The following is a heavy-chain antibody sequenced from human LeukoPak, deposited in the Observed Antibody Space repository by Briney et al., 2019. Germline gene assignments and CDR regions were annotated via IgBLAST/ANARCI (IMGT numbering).Heavy chain of an antibody. Sequence: GASVKVSCKASGYTFTDYHIHWVRQAPGQGLEWMGWINPRSGDTNYAQKFQGRVTMTRDTSISTAYMELSRLRSDDTAIYYCARIGVPVVSPFFELFWFDPWGQGTLVTVSS. CDR3: ARIGVPVVSPFFELFWFDP. CDR1: GYTFTDYH. J-gene: IGHJ5*02. D-gene: IGHD4-23*01. CDR2: INPRSGDT. V-gene: IGHV1-2*02.